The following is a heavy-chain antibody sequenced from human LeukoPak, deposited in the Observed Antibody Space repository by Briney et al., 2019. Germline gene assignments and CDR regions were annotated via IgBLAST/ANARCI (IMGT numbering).Heavy chain of an antibody. Sequence: GGPLILSCAASGFTFNSYGMHGVHQPPDKGLEWVAAIWYDGSIQFYADSVKGRFTISRDNSKNTLYLQMDSLRAEDTAVYYCARAGYCSGGSCYGSDYWGQGTLVTVSS. V-gene: IGHV3-33*01. D-gene: IGHD2-15*01. CDR2: IWYDGSIQ. CDR1: GFTFNSYG. CDR3: ARAGYCSGGSCYGSDY. J-gene: IGHJ4*02.